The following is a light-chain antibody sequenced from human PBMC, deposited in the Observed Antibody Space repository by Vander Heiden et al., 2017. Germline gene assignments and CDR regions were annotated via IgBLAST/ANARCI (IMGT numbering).Light chain of an antibody. Sequence: IQMTQSPSSLSASVGDRVTITCRASQGIRDDLDWYQQKPGKAPKRLIFAASSLQSGVPSRFSGSGSGTEFTLTIRSLQPEDFATYYWLQHNSYRLTFGQGTKVEIK. CDR3: LQHNSYRLT. CDR1: QGIRDD. J-gene: IGKJ1*01. CDR2: AAS. V-gene: IGKV1-17*01.